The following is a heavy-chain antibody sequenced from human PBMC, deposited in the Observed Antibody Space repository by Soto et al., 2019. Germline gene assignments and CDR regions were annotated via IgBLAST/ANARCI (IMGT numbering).Heavy chain of an antibody. CDR2: VYYTGST. V-gene: IGHV4-59*01. D-gene: IGHD3-22*01. CDR1: GDSISTFY. J-gene: IGHJ4*02. Sequence: SETLSLTCTVSGDSISTFYWGWMRQSPGKELEWIGYVYYTGSTNYNPSLKSRVTISVDRSKNQFSLKLTSANAADTAVYYCARARTVRNYADDSSDYFYFFDYWGQGTQVTVSS. CDR3: ARARTVRNYADDSSDYFYFFDY.